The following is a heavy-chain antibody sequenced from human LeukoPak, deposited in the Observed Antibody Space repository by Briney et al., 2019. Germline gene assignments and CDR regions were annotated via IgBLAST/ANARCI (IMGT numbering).Heavy chain of an antibody. V-gene: IGHV3-30*03. CDR1: GFTFSSYG. CDR3: AITGLGYNYGGNSEQRFDP. J-gene: IGHJ5*02. D-gene: IGHD4-23*01. CDR2: ISYDGSNK. Sequence: GGSLRLSCAASGFTFSSYGMHWVRQAPGKGLEWVAVISYDGSNKYYADSVKGRFTISRDNSKNTLYLQMNSLRAEDTAVYYCAITGLGYNYGGNSEQRFDPWGQGTLVTVSS.